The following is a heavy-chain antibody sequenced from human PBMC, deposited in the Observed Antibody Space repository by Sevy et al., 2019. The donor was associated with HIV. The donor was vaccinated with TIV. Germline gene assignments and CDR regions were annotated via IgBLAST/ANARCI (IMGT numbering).Heavy chain of an antibody. CDR3: AKGSRGPRYCSSTSCYADY. V-gene: IGHV3-30*02. D-gene: IGHD2-2*01. CDR2: IRYDGSNK. CDR1: GFTFGSYG. J-gene: IGHJ4*02. Sequence: GGSLRLSCAASGFTFGSYGMHWVRQAPGKGLEWVAFIRYDGSNKYYADSVKGRFTISRDNSKNTLYLQMNSLRAEDTAVYYCAKGSRGPRYCSSTSCYADYWGQGTLVTVSS.